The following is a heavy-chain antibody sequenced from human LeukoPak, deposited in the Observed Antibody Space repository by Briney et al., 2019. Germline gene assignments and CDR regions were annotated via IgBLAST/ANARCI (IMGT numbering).Heavy chain of an antibody. J-gene: IGHJ1*01. CDR3: AKEGPGARYFQH. D-gene: IGHD4-17*01. CDR2: IRYDGSNK. CDR1: GFTFSSYG. V-gene: IGHV3-30*02. Sequence: QSGGSLRLSCAASGFTFSSYGMHWVRQAPGKGLEWVAFIRYDGSNKYYADSVKGRFTISRDNSKNTLYLQMNSLRAEDTAVYYCAKEGPGARYFQHWGQGTLVTVSS.